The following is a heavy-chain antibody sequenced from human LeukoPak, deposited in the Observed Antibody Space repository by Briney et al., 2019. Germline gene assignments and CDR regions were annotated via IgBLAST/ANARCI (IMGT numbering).Heavy chain of an antibody. J-gene: IGHJ4*02. Sequence: GGSLRLSCAASGFTFSSYNMNWVRQAPGKGLECLANIKEDGSETYYADSVKGRFTISRDNPKNLLFLQINSLRVEDTAVYYCARETPRRGETRDGYRWGQGTVVTVSS. CDR3: ARETPRRGETRDGYR. CDR1: GFTFSSYN. CDR2: IKEDGSET. D-gene: IGHD5-24*01. V-gene: IGHV3-7*01.